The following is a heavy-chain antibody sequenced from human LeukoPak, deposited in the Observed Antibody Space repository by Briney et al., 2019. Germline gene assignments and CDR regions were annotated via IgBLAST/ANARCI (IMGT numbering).Heavy chain of an antibody. CDR1: GYTFTNYG. CDR3: ARLLSDGYSPFDS. V-gene: IGHV1-18*01. J-gene: IGHJ4*02. D-gene: IGHD5-24*01. Sequence: GASVKVSCKASGYTFTNYGISWVRPAPGQGREWMGWIIAYNGNTNYAQRLQDRVTMTTDTSTSTAYMELRSLRSDDTAVYYCARLLSDGYSPFDSWGQGTLVTVSS. CDR2: IIAYNGNT.